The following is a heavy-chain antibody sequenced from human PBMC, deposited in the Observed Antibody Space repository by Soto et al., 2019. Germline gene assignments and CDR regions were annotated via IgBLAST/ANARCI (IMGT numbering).Heavy chain of an antibody. Sequence: QMQLVQSGPEVKKPGTSVKVSCKASGFTFTSSAVQWVRQARGQRLEWIGWIVVGSGNTNYAQKFKERVTITRDMSTSTAYMELSSLRSEDTAAYYCAVTPRYCRGGSCYSIDYWGQGTLVTVSS. D-gene: IGHD2-15*01. V-gene: IGHV1-58*01. CDR1: GFTFTSSA. CDR3: AVTPRYCRGGSCYSIDY. CDR2: IVVGSGNT. J-gene: IGHJ4*02.